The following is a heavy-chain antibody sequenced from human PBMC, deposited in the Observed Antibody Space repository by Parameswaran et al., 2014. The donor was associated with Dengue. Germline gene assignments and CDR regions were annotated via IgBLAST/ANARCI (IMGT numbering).Heavy chain of an antibody. D-gene: IGHD6-13*01. J-gene: IGHJ4*02. CDR2: INPNSGGT. V-gene: IGHV1-2*02. Sequence: WVRQAPGQGLEWMGWINPNSGGTNYAQKFQGRVTMTRDTSISTAYMELSRLRSDDTAVYYCARGLVYYFDYWGQGTLVTVSS. CDR3: ARGLVYYFDY.